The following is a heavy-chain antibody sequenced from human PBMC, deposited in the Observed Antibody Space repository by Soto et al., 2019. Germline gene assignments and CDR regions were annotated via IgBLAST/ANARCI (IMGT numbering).Heavy chain of an antibody. CDR2: IYYSGST. Sequence: QVQLQDPGPGLVKPSQTLPLTCTVSGGSISSGGYYWSWIRQHPGKGLEWIGYIYYSGSTYYNPSRTSRVTISVDTSKNQFSLKLSSVTAADTAVYYCARDDIRWYYFDYWGQGTLVTVSS. CDR3: ARDDIRWYYFDY. J-gene: IGHJ4*02. V-gene: IGHV4-31*03. CDR1: GGSISSGGYY. D-gene: IGHD3-9*01.